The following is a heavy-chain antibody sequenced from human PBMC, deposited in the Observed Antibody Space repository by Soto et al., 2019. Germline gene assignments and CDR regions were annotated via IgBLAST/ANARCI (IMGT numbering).Heavy chain of an antibody. Sequence: SGPTLVNPTQTLTLTCTVSGFSLSTSGMCVSWIRQPPGKALEWLALIDWDDDKYYSTSLKTRLTISKDTSKNQVVLTMTNMDPVDTATYYCARTTYYYGSGSYLYGMDVSGQGTTVTVSS. V-gene: IGHV2-70*01. CDR1: GFSLSTSGMC. J-gene: IGHJ6*02. CDR2: IDWDDDK. CDR3: ARTTYYYGSGSYLYGMDV. D-gene: IGHD3-10*01.